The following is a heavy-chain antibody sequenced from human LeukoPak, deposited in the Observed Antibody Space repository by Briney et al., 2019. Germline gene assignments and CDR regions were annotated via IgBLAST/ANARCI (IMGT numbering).Heavy chain of an antibody. Sequence: GGSLRLSCAASGFTFSSYEMNWVRQAPGKGLEWVSYISSSGSTIYYADSVKGRFTISRDNARNSLYLQVNSLRAEDTAVYYCARGVGSNWFIYFQYWGQGTVSPSPQ. CDR2: ISSSGSTI. CDR1: GFTFSSYE. D-gene: IGHD6-13*01. CDR3: ARGVGSNWFIYFQY. J-gene: IGHJ1*01. V-gene: IGHV3-48*03.